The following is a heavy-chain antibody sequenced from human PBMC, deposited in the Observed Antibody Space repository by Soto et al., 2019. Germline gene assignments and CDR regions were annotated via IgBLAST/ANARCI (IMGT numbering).Heavy chain of an antibody. CDR3: ARGGRLDHLSY. Sequence: GGSLRLSCTASGFTFSDHYMDWVRQAPRKGLEWVGRIRNKANSYTTEYAASVKGRFTISRDDSKNSLDLQMNSLKTEDTAVFYCARGGRLDHLSYWGQGTLVTVSS. J-gene: IGHJ1*01. V-gene: IGHV3-72*01. D-gene: IGHD3-10*01. CDR2: IRNKANSYTT. CDR1: GFTFSDHY.